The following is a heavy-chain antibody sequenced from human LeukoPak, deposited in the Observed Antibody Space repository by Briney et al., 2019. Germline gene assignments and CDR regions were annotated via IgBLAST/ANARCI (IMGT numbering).Heavy chain of an antibody. CDR2: ISGDGGST. J-gene: IGHJ4*02. Sequence: GGSLRLSCAASGFTFDDYAMHWVRQAPGKGLEWVSLISGDGGSTYYADSVKGQFTISRDNSKNSLYLQMNSLRTEDTALYYRAKDAPVVEYWGQGTLVTVSS. D-gene: IGHD2-15*01. V-gene: IGHV3-43*02. CDR1: GFTFDDYA. CDR3: AKDAPVVEY.